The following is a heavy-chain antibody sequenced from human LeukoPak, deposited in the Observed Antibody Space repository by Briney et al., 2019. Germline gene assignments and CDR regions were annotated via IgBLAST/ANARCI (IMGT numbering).Heavy chain of an antibody. CDR1: GYTFTGYY. CDR3: ARGYDFWSGYYTKYYFDY. J-gene: IGHJ4*02. D-gene: IGHD3-3*01. CDR2: INPNSGGT. V-gene: IGHV1-2*02. Sequence: GASAKVSCKASGYTFTGYYMHWVRQAPGQGLEWMGWINPNSGGTNYAQKFQGRVTMTRDTSISTAYMELSRLRSDDTAVYYCARGYDFWSGYYTKYYFDYWGQGTLVTVSS.